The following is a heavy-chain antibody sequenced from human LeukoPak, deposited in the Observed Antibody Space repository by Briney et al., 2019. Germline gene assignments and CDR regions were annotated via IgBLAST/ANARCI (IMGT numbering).Heavy chain of an antibody. CDR3: ARDRWLQSQRYFDY. J-gene: IGHJ4*02. CDR2: IKQDGSEK. Sequence: PGGSLRLSYAASGFTFSSYWMSWVRQAPGKGLEWVANIKQDGSEKYYVDSVKGRFTISRDNAKNSLYLQMNSLRAEDTAVYYCARDRWLQSQRYFDYWGQGILVTVSS. D-gene: IGHD5-24*01. CDR1: GFTFSSYW. V-gene: IGHV3-7*01.